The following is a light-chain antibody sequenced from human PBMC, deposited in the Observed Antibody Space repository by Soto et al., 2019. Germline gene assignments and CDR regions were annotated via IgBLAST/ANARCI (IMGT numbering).Light chain of an antibody. CDR2: EVS. V-gene: IGLV2-8*01. Sequence: QSVLTQPPSASGSPGQSVTISCTGTSSDVGGYNYVSWYQQHPGKAPKLMIYEVSKRPSGVPDRFSGSKSGNTASLTVSGLQAEDEADYYWSSYAGSNNLHVVFGGGTQLTVL. CDR3: SSYAGSNNLHVV. CDR1: SSDVGGYNY. J-gene: IGLJ2*01.